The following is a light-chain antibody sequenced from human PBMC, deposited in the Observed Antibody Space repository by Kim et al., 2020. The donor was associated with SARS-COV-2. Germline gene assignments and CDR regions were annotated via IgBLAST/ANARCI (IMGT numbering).Light chain of an antibody. V-gene: IGLV2-23*02. CDR3: FSYGGRSTYV. CDR2: EVT. J-gene: IGLJ1*01. CDR1: PTDVSYYDL. Sequence: GHSVPHSCTGSPTDVSYYDLVSWYQQQPGKAPTLIIYEVTKRPSGISTRFSGSKSGNTASLTISGLQAEDEADYYCFSYGGRSTYVFGTGTKVTVL.